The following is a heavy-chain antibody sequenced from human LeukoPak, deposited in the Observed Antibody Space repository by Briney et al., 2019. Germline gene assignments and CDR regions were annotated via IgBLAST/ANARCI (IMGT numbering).Heavy chain of an antibody. CDR2: INSDGSST. Sequence: PGGSLRLSCTASGFTFHDHGMTWVRQATGKGLEWISGINSDGSSTGYADSVKGRFTISRDNAKNSLYLQMNSLRAEDTALYLCARVIGAFTSGWSLYYFDYWGEGTLVTVSS. CDR1: GFTFHDHG. J-gene: IGHJ4*02. D-gene: IGHD6-19*01. CDR3: ARVIGAFTSGWSLYYFDY. V-gene: IGHV3-20*01.